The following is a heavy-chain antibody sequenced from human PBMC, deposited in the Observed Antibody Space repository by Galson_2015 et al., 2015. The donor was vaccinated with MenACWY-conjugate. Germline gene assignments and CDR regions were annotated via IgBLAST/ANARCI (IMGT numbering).Heavy chain of an antibody. Sequence: SLRLSCAASGFTFSTYWVHWVRQAPGKGLVWVSRINSDGRSTSYADSVKGRFTISRDNAKNTLYLQMNSLRAEDTAVYYCARLGGNYRTTSHFDSWGQGTLVTVSS. J-gene: IGHJ4*02. CDR3: ARLGGNYRTTSHFDS. V-gene: IGHV3-74*01. D-gene: IGHD1-26*01. CDR1: GFTFSTYW. CDR2: INSDGRST.